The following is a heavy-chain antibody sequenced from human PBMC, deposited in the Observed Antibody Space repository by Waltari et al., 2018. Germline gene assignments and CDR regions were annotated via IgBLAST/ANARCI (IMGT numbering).Heavy chain of an antibody. V-gene: IGHV5-51*01. Sequence: EVQLVQSGAEVKKPGESLKISCTPSGYSFTTYWIGWVRQRPGKGLEWMGIIYPGDSDTRYSPSFEGKVTISADESISTAYLQWSSLKASDTAMYYCARHPNSYYDFWDGYFEAFDMWGRGTMVTVSS. CDR1: GYSFTTYW. CDR3: ARHPNSYYDFWDGYFEAFDM. J-gene: IGHJ3*02. CDR2: IYPGDSDT. D-gene: IGHD3-3*01.